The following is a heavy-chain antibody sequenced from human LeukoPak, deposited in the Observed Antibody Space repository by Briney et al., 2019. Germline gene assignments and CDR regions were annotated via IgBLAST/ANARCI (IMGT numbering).Heavy chain of an antibody. CDR3: AKDVDFYTYYDYVWGSYRYIPPDY. J-gene: IGHJ4*02. CDR2: ISGSGGST. CDR1: GFTFSSYG. Sequence: PGGSLRLSCAASGFTFSSYGMSWVRQAPGKGLEWVSAISGSGGSTYYADSVKGRFTISRDNSKNTLYLQMNSLRAEDTAVYYCAKDVDFYTYYDYVWGSYRYIPPDYWGQGTLVTVSS. V-gene: IGHV3-23*01. D-gene: IGHD3-16*02.